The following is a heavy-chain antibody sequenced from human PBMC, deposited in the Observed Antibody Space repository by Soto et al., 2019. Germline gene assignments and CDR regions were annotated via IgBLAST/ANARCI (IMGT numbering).Heavy chain of an antibody. J-gene: IGHJ6*02. CDR1: GYTLTELS. CDR3: ATVSARTTVTNYYYYGMDV. D-gene: IGHD4-17*01. CDR2: FDPEDGET. V-gene: IGHV1-24*01. Sequence: ASVKVSCKVSGYTLTELSMHWVRQAPGKGLEWMGGFDPEDGETIYAQKFQGRVTMTEDTSTDTAYMELSSLRSEDTAVYYCATVSARTTVTNYYYYGMDVWAQGTTVT.